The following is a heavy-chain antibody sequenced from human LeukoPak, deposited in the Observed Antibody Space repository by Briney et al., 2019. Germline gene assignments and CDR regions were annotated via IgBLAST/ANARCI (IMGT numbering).Heavy chain of an antibody. CDR2: IGTADDT. Sequence: GGSLRLSCAASGFTSSSYDLHWVRQPTGRGLEWVSGIGTADDTYYADSVRGRFTISRENAKNSLNLHMTSLRAEDTAVYYCARGYNWNNGDFFGLDVWGLGTTVTVSS. CDR3: ARGYNWNNGDFFGLDV. CDR1: GFTSSSYD. D-gene: IGHD1/OR15-1a*01. V-gene: IGHV3-13*01. J-gene: IGHJ6*02.